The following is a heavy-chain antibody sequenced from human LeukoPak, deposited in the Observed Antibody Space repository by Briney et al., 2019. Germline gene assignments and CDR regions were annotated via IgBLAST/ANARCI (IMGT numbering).Heavy chain of an antibody. CDR3: AREFPSSSNWYAKWFDP. J-gene: IGHJ5*02. CDR1: GYTFTGYY. CDR2: INPNTGGT. V-gene: IGHV1-2*02. D-gene: IGHD6-13*01. Sequence: ASGKVSCKASGYTFTGYYMHWVRQAPGQGLEWMGWINPNTGGTNFAQKFQGRVTMTRDTSISTAYMERSRLTFGDTAVYYCAREFPSSSNWYAKWFDPWGQGTLVTVSS.